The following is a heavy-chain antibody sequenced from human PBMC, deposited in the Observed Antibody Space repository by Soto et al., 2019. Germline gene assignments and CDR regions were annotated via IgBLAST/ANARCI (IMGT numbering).Heavy chain of an antibody. CDR1: GGTFSSYA. CDR2: IIPIFGTA. V-gene: IGHV1-69*13. D-gene: IGHD3-22*01. Sequence: SVKVSCKASGGTFSSYAISWVRQAPGQGLEWMGGIIPIFGTANYAQKFQGRVTITADESTSTAYMELSSLRSEDTAVYYCARESPYYDGSGHVDYWGQGTLVTVSS. J-gene: IGHJ4*02. CDR3: ARESPYYDGSGHVDY.